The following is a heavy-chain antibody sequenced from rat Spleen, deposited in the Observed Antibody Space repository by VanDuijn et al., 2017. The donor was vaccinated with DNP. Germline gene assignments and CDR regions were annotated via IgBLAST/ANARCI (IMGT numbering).Heavy chain of an antibody. J-gene: IGHJ1*01. V-gene: IGHV1-43*01. CDR3: ARRRLPYWYFDF. D-gene: IGHD1-4*01. Sequence: QVQLQQSGAELAKPGSSVKISCKASGYTFTSYFITWIKQTTGQGLEWIGIVNPRSGNADYNVQFKDRATLTVDKSSSTAFLQLSSLTPDDSAVYYCARRRLPYWYFDFWGPGTMVTVSS. CDR1: GYTFTSYF. CDR2: VNPRSGNA.